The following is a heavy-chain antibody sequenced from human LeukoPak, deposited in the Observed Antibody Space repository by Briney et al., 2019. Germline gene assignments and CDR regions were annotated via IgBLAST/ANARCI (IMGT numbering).Heavy chain of an antibody. CDR2: IYYGGST. V-gene: IGHV4-39*01. J-gene: IGHJ4*02. CDR1: GGSISSSSYY. Sequence: PSETLSLTCTVSGGSISSSSYYWAWIRQPPGKGLEWIGSIYYGGSTYYNPSLKSRVTISVDTSKNQFSLKLSSVTAADTAVYYCARHERYYYGSGSDFDYWGQGTLVTVSS. CDR3: ARHERYYYGSGSDFDY. D-gene: IGHD3-10*01.